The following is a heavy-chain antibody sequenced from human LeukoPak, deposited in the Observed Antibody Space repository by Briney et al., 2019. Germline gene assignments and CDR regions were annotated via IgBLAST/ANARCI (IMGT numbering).Heavy chain of an antibody. CDR2: INTDGSGT. V-gene: IGHV3-74*01. Sequence: PGRSLRLSCAASGFTFSDSWMHWVRQAPGKGLLWVSRINTDGSGTNDADSVKGRFTISGDNAKNTLYLQMNNLRAEDTAVYYCPREYQQLGRYFDLWGRAPRSLSPQ. D-gene: IGHD2-2*01. CDR1: GFTFSDSW. J-gene: IGHJ2*01. CDR3: PREYQQLGRYFDL.